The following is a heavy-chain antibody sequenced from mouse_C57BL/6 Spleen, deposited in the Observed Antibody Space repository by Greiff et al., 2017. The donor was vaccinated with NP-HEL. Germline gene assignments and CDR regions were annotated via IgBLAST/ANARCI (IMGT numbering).Heavy chain of an antibody. CDR1: GFSLTSYG. Sequence: QVQLQQSGPGLVQPSQSLSITCTVSGFSLTSYGVHWVRQSPGKGLEWLGVIWSGGSTDYNAAFISRLSISKDNSKSQVFFKMNSLQADDTAIYYCARNWGDGYFDVWGTGTTVTVS. CDR3: ARNWGDGYFDV. J-gene: IGHJ1*03. CDR2: IWSGGST. D-gene: IGHD1-1*01. V-gene: IGHV2-2*01.